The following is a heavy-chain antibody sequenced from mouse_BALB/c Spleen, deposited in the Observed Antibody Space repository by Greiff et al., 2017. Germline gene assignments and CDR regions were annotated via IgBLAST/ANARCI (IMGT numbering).Heavy chain of an antibody. Sequence: DVQLQESGPGLVKPSQSLSLTCTVTGYSITSDYAWNWIRQFPGNKLEWMGYISYSGSTSYNPSLKSRISITRDTSKNQFFLQLNSVTTEDTATYYCARSNYGNFGYYAMDYWGQGTSVTVSS. V-gene: IGHV3-2*02. CDR2: ISYSGST. J-gene: IGHJ4*01. CDR3: ARSNYGNFGYYAMDY. D-gene: IGHD2-1*01. CDR1: GYSITSDYA.